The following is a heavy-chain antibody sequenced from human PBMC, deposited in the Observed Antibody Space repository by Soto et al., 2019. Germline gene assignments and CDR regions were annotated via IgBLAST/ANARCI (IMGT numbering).Heavy chain of an antibody. V-gene: IGHV3-33*01. CDR3: ARGSGLGDYYYYYGMDV. CDR1: GFTFSSYG. Sequence: GGSLRLSCAASGFTFSSYGMHWVRQAPGKGLEWVAVIWYDGSNKYYADSVKGRFTISRDNSKNTLYLQMNSLRAEDTAVYYCARGSGLGDYYYYYGMDVWGQGTTVTVSS. J-gene: IGHJ6*02. CDR2: IWYDGSNK. D-gene: IGHD2-15*01.